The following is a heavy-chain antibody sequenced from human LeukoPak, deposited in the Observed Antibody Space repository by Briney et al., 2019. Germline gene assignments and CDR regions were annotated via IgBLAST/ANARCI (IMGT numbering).Heavy chain of an antibody. CDR2: IYHSGST. D-gene: IGHD1-26*01. V-gene: IGHV4-38-2*02. J-gene: IGHJ4*02. Sequence: SETLSLTCTVSGYSISSGYYWGWIRQPPGKGLEWIGSIYHSGSTYYNPSLKSRVTISVDTSKNQFSLKLSSVTAADTAVYYCARVGAIQGADYWGQGALVTVSS. CDR1: GYSISSGYY. CDR3: ARVGAIQGADY.